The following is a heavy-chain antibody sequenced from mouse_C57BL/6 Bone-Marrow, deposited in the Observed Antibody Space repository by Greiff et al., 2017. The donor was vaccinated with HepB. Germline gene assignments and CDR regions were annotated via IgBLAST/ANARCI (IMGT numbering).Heavy chain of an antibody. CDR2: ISYDGSN. CDR1: GYSITSGYY. V-gene: IGHV3-6*01. Sequence: DVKLQESGPGLVKPSQSLSLTCSVTGYSITSGYYWNWIRQFPGNKLEWMGYISYDGSNNYNPSLKNRISITRDTSKNQFFLKLNSVTTEDTATYYCARGWDVDYWGQGTTLTVSS. CDR3: ARGWDVDY. J-gene: IGHJ2*01. D-gene: IGHD4-1*01.